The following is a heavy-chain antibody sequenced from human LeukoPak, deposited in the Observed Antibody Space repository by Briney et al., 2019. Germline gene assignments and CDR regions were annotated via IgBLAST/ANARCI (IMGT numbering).Heavy chain of an antibody. J-gene: IGHJ4*02. CDR3: VLTTGVRGEIFDY. Sequence: SETLSLTCTVSSGSISSYYWSWIRQPPGKGLEWIGYIYHSGSTNYNPSLKSRVTISVDTSKNQFSLKLNSVTAADTAVYYCVLTTGVRGEIFDYWGQGTLVTVSS. CDR1: SGSISSYY. V-gene: IGHV4-59*01. CDR2: IYHSGST. D-gene: IGHD3-10*01.